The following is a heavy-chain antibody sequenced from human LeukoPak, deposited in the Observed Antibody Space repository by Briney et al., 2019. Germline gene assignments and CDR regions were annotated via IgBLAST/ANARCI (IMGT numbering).Heavy chain of an antibody. CDR2: IYTSGST. CDR3: ARVKIAVAGTLYYFDY. V-gene: IGHV4-4*07. D-gene: IGHD6-19*01. Sequence: SETLSLTCTVSGGSMSTYYWSWVRQPAGKGLEYIGRIYTSGSTNYNPSLKSRVIISLDTSKNQFSLKLSSVTAADTAVYYCARVKIAVAGTLYYFDYWGQGTLVTVSS. J-gene: IGHJ4*02. CDR1: GGSMSTYY.